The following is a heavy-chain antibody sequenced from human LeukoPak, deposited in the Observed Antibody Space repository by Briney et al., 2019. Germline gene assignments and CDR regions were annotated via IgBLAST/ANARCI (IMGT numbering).Heavy chain of an antibody. J-gene: IGHJ4*02. CDR3: ARGYTGSYSDF. Sequence: PSETLSLTCTVSGGSIRGGSFYWTWIRQPAGKGLEWIGRIYASGSTNYNSSLKSRVTISVDTSKNQFSLKLSSVTAADTAVYYCARGYTGSYSDFWGQGTLVTVSS. V-gene: IGHV4-61*02. CDR1: GGSIRGGSFY. D-gene: IGHD1-26*01. CDR2: IYASGST.